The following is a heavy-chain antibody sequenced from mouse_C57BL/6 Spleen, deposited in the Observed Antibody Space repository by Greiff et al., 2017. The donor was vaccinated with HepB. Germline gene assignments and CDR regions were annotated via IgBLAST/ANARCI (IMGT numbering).Heavy chain of an antibody. CDR2: IDPSDSYT. Sequence: QVQLQQSGAELVRPGTSVKLSCKASAYTFTSYWMHWVKQRPGQGLEWIGVIDPSDSYTNYNQKFKGKATLTVDTSSSTAYMQLSSLTSEDSAVYYCAREGHSGYWGQGTTLTVSS. V-gene: IGHV1-59*01. J-gene: IGHJ2*01. D-gene: IGHD3-3*01. CDR1: AYTFTSYW. CDR3: AREGHSGY.